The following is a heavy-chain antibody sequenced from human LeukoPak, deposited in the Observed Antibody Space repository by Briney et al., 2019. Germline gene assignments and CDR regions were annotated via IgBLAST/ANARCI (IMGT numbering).Heavy chain of an antibody. D-gene: IGHD6-6*01. J-gene: IGHJ3*01. Sequence: GGSLRLSCAASGFTFSSHFMNWVRQAPGKGLEWVSSISSSGSSVLYADSLKGRFAISRDNAKNSLYLQMNSLRPEVTAVYYCARERYSRSSHDALDLWGQGTMVTVSS. V-gene: IGHV3-21*01. CDR1: GFTFSSHF. CDR3: ARERYSRSSHDALDL. CDR2: ISSSGSSV.